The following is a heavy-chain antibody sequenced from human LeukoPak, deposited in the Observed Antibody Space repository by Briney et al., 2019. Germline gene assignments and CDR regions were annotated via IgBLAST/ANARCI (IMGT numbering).Heavy chain of an antibody. D-gene: IGHD5-12*01. CDR1: GFTLSTYG. Sequence: GGSLRLSCAASGFTLSTYGMHWVRQAPGKGLEWVAVISSDGSNKFYADSVKGRFTISRDNSKNTVHLQMNSLRAEDTAVYYCTRDLTVATIRTPLQHWGQGTLLTVSS. V-gene: IGHV3-30*03. J-gene: IGHJ1*01. CDR2: ISSDGSNK. CDR3: TRDLTVATIRTPLQH.